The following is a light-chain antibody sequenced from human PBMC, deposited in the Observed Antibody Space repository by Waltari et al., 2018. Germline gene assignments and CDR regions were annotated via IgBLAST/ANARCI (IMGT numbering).Light chain of an antibody. V-gene: IGLV4-69*01. CDR2: VNSDGSH. CDR3: QTGGHGTWV. J-gene: IGLJ3*02. CDR1: SGYTSNV. Sequence: LVLTQSPPASASLGASVKLTCTLSSGYTSNVIAWLQQQPGKGPRYLMKVNSDGSHRKGDDIPDRFSASKSGTECYLTISSLQSEDEADYFCQTGGHGTWVFGGGTKLTVL.